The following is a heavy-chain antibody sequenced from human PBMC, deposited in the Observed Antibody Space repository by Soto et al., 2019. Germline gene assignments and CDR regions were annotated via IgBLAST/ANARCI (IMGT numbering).Heavy chain of an antibody. CDR1: GFTFSDYW. CDR3: ARDPVGSDF. V-gene: IGHV3-7*01. D-gene: IGHD3-10*01. J-gene: IGHJ4*02. Sequence: EVQLVESGGGLVQPGGSLRLSGAASGFTFSDYWMSWVRQAPGKGLEWVANIKPDGSEEFYMDSVKGRFTIARDNPRNSLYLLMTSLRAEDTAVYYCARDPVGSDFWGQGSLVTVSS. CDR2: IKPDGSEE.